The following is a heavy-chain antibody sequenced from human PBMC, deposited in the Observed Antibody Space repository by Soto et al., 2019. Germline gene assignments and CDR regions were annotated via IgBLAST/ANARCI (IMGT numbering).Heavy chain of an antibody. CDR1: GYSFTTYW. J-gene: IGHJ6*02. CDR2: IYPGDSDI. V-gene: IGHV5-51*01. D-gene: IGHD1-26*01. CDR3: AGHSDIVSVRATISLGYYYAIDV. Sequence: HGESLKLSCKGSGYSFTTYWIGWVRQMPGKGLEWMGIIYPGDSDIRYSPSFQGQITISTDKSINTAYLQWSSLKASETAMYYCAGHSDIVSVRATISLGYYYAIDVWGQGTTVTVSS.